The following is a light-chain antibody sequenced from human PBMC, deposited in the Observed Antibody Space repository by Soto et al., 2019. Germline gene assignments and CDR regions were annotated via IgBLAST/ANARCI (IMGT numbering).Light chain of an antibody. V-gene: IGKV1-17*01. Sequence: DIQMTQSPSSLSASVGDTVTITCRASQDIRNELGWYQQKPGKAPKLLIYAASSLQSGVPSRFSGSGSGTDFTLTISSLEPEDFAVYYCQQRSNWPITFGQGTRLEI. J-gene: IGKJ5*01. CDR1: QDIRNE. CDR2: AAS. CDR3: QQRSNWPIT.